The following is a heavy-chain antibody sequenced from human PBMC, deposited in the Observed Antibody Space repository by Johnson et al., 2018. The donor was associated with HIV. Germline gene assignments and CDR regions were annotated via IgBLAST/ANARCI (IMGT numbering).Heavy chain of an antibody. V-gene: IGHV3-9*01. J-gene: IGHJ3*02. CDR1: GFTFDDYA. CDR3: ARGRKDMEAADGLDKDGFDM. CDR2: ISWNSGSNK. Sequence: VQLVESGGGVVQPGGSLRLSCAASGFTFDDYAMHWVRQAPGKGLEWVSGISWNSGSNKYYADSVKGRLTISRDNFKKTLFLQMDSLGTEDTAVYYCARGRKDMEAADGLDKDGFDMWGQGTLVTVSS. D-gene: IGHD6-13*01.